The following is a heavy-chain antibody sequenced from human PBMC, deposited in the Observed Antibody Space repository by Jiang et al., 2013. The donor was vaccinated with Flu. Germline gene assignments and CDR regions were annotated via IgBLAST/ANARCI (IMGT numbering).Heavy chain of an antibody. D-gene: IGHD5-18*01. Sequence: SGAEVKKPGASVKVSCKASGYTFTSYGIHWVRQAPGQRLEWMGWISAGNGYTKYSQKFQGRVTITRDTSASTAYMDLSSLRSEDTAVYYCARDWDTALPRYLDYWGQGALVTVSS. V-gene: IGHV1-3*01. CDR1: GYTFTSYG. CDR3: ARDWDTALPRYLDY. CDR2: ISAGNGYT. J-gene: IGHJ4*02.